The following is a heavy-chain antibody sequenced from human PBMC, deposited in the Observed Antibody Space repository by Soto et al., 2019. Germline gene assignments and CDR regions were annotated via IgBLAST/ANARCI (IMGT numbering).Heavy chain of an antibody. CDR1: GYTFTNYA. CDR2: INGGNGDT. Sequence: VQLVQSGAEVKKPGASVKVSCNASGYTFTNYAMHWVRQAPGQSLAWLGWINGGNGDTKYSQKFPERITIKSDTPATTAYVELSSPRSEDSAAYYCAPLVIVATGTLNCFEPWGKRTLVAVSS. CDR3: APLVIVATGTLNCFEP. D-gene: IGHD3-22*01. J-gene: IGHJ5*02. V-gene: IGHV1-3*01.